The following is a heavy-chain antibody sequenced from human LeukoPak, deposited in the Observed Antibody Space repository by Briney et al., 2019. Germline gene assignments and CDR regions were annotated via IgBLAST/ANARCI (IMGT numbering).Heavy chain of an antibody. J-gene: IGHJ4*02. V-gene: IGHV1-8*01. CDR1: GYTFTSYD. CDR2: MNPNSGNT. Sequence: GALVKVSCKASGYTFTSYDINWVRQATGQGLEWMGWMNPNSGNTGYAQKFQGRVTMTRNTSISTAYMELSSLRSEDTAVYYCARDDDYYGSGTLGYWGQGTLVTVSS. CDR3: ARDDDYYGSGTLGY. D-gene: IGHD3-10*01.